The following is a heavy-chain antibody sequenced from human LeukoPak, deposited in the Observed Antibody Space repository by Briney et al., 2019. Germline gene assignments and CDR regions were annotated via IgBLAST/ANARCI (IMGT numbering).Heavy chain of an antibody. CDR3: ARGPSGYHNT. J-gene: IGHJ4*02. V-gene: IGHV3-23*01. CDR1: GFTFSSYG. Sequence: GGTLRLSCAASGFTFSSYGMSWVRQAPGKGLEWVSAISGSGGSTYYADSVKGRFTISRDNSKNTLYLKMKSLRAEDTAVYYCARGPSGYHNTGGQGTLVTVSS. D-gene: IGHD5-12*01. CDR2: ISGSGGST.